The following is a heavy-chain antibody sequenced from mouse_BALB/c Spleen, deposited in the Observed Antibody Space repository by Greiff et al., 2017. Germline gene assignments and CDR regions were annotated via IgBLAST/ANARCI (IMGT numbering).Heavy chain of an antibody. CDR2: ISAGGGYT. J-gene: IGHJ3*01. CDR1: GFTFSDYY. Sequence: EVQLVESGGGLVKPGGSLKLSCAASGFTFSDYYMYWVRQTPEKRLEWVATISAGGGYTYYPDSVKGRFTISRDNAKNNLYLQMSSLKSEDTAMYYCARAPYDGYGAVDGLAYWGQGTPVTVSA. CDR3: ARAPYDGYGAVDGLAY. V-gene: IGHV5-4*02. D-gene: IGHD2-9*01.